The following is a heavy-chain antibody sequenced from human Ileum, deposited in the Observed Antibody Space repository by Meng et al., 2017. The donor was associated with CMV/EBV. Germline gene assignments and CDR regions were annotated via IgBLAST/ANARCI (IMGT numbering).Heavy chain of an antibody. CDR3: ARDPACDDPVCYGIGWDL. Sequence: ASVKVSCKTSGYTFINYAITWVRQAPGQGPEWVGWIRLSSGGTRYAPKFQGRVTLTRDTSIDTAYMELDSLRSDDTAVYYCARDPACDDPVCYGIGWDLWGQGTLVTVSS. V-gene: IGHV1-2*02. J-gene: IGHJ5*02. D-gene: IGHD3-10*01. CDR2: IRLSSGGT. CDR1: GYTFINYA.